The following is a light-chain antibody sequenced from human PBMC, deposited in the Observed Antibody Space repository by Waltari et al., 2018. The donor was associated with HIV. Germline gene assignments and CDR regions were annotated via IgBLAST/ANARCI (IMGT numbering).Light chain of an antibody. CDR3: MQALQTPLT. CDR2: LGS. V-gene: IGKV2-28*01. J-gene: IGKJ2*01. Sequence: DIVMTQSPLSLPVTPGEPASISCTSTQILLDTNVYNYLNWYLQTPGQSPHLLIYLGSTRAFEVPDKFSGSGSGTNFTLKISRVEAEDVGVYYCMQALQTPLTFGRGTKLDIK. CDR1: QILLDTNVYNY.